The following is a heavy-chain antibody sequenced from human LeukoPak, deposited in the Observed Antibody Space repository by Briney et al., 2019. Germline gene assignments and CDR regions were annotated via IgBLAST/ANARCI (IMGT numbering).Heavy chain of an antibody. J-gene: IGHJ6*03. D-gene: IGHD3-22*01. V-gene: IGHV4-59*01. CDR2: IYYRGNT. Sequence: SETLSLTCTVSGGSISSYYWSWIRQPPGKGLEWIGYIYYRGNTNYNPSLKSRVTISLDTSKNQFSLKLSSVTAADTAVYYCARGVYDRSGFSYYYYYYMDVWGKGTTVTVPS. CDR3: ARGVYDRSGFSYYYYYYMDV. CDR1: GGSISSYY.